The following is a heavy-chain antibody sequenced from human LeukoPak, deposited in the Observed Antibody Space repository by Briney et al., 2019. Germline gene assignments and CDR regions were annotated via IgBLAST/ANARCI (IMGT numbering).Heavy chain of an antibody. J-gene: IGHJ5*02. CDR2: INHSGST. V-gene: IGHV4-34*01. D-gene: IGHD3-16*02. CDR1: GGSFSGYY. Sequence: SETLSLTCAVYGGSFSGYYWSWIRQPPGKGLEWIGEINHSGSTNYNPSLKSRVTISVDTSKNQFSLKLSSVTAADTAVYYCARRPFMITFGGVIGTYNWFDPWGQGTLVTVSS. CDR3: ARRPFMITFGGVIGTYNWFDP.